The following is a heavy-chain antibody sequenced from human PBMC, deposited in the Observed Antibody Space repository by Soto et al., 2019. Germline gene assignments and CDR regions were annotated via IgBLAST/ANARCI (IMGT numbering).Heavy chain of an antibody. CDR3: ATEDQYQLLRIAVAGTGLDV. V-gene: IGHV3-23*01. J-gene: IGHJ6*04. CDR1: GFTFSSYA. Sequence: GGSLRLSCAASGFTFSSYAMSWVRQAPGKGLEWVSAISGSGGSTYYADSVKGRFTISRDNSKNTLHLQMNSLRAEDTAVYYCATEDQYQLLRIAVAGTGLDVWGKGTTVTVSS. CDR2: ISGSGGST. D-gene: IGHD6-19*01.